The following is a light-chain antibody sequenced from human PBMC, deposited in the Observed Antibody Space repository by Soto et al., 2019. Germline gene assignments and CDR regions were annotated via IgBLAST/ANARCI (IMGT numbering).Light chain of an antibody. CDR2: AAS. J-gene: IGKJ1*01. Sequence: DIQMTQSPSSLSASGGDRVTITCRASQSISSYLNWYQQKPGKAPKLLIYAASSLQSGVPSRFSGSGSGTEFTLTISSLQPEDFATYYCLQHNSYPRTFGQGTKVDIK. CDR1: QSISSY. V-gene: IGKV1-17*01. CDR3: LQHNSYPRT.